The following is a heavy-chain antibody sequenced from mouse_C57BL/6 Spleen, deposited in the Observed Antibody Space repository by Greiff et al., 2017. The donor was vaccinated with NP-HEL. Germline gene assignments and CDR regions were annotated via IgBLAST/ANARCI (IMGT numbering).Heavy chain of an antibody. CDR2: IHPNSGST. J-gene: IGHJ2*01. V-gene: IGHV1-64*01. CDR3: ASYGSSYNFDY. CDR1: GYTFTSYW. D-gene: IGHD1-1*01. Sequence: QVQLQQSGAELVKPGASVKLSCKASGYTFTSYWMHWVKQRPGQGLEWIGMIHPNSGSTNYNEKFKSKATLTVDKSSSTAYMQLSSLTSEDSAVYYCASYGSSYNFDYWGQGTTLTVSS.